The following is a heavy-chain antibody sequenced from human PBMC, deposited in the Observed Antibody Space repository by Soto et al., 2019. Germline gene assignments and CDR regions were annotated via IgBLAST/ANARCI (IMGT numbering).Heavy chain of an antibody. J-gene: IGHJ4*02. CDR2: VYYRVRS. V-gene: IGHV4-39*01. Sequence: SETLSLTCTVSGGSVTNSSYYCGWIRQSPGKGLEWIGSVYYRVRSYSKSSVKSRVTISVDTSKNQFSLNLNSVTASDTAVYFCVRQRTTVITQAYFEYSGPGAMVTVSS. CDR1: GGSVTNSSYY. D-gene: IGHD4-4*01. CDR3: VRQRTTVITQAYFEY.